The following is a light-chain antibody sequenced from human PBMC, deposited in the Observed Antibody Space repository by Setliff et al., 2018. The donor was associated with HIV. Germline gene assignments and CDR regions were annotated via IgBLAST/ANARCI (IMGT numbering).Light chain of an antibody. V-gene: IGLV2-11*01. CDR1: SSDVGGYNY. CDR3: CSYAGSYKV. J-gene: IGLJ1*01. Sequence: QSVLTQPRSVSGSPGQSVTISCTGTSSDVGGYNYVSWYQQHPGKAPKLMIYDVSKRPSGVPDRFSGSKSGYTASLTISGLQAEDEADYYCCSYAGSYKVFGTGTKVT. CDR2: DVS.